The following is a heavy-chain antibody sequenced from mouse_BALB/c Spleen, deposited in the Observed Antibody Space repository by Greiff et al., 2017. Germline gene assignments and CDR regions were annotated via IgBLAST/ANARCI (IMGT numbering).Heavy chain of an antibody. D-gene: IGHD3-3*01. V-gene: IGHV5-6-4*01. CDR3: TRVRDMGAMDY. CDR2: ISSGGSYT. Sequence: EVHLVESGGGLVKPGGSLKLSCAASGFTFSSYTMSWVRQTPEKRLEWVATISSGGSYTYYPDSVKGRFTISRDNAKNTLYLQMSSLKSEDTAMYYCTRVRDMGAMDYWGQGTSVTVSS. CDR1: GFTFSSYT. J-gene: IGHJ4*01.